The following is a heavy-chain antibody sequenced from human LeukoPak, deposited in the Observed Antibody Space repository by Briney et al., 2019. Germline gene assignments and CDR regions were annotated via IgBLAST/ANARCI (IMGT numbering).Heavy chain of an antibody. CDR1: GGSISSSSYY. CDR3: ARHGSIVVVTAIIGLDY. Sequence: PSETLSLTCTVSGGSISSSSYYWGWIRQPPGKGLEWIGSIYYSGSTYYNPSLKSRVTISVDTSKNQFSLKLSSVTAADTAVYYCARHGSIVVVTAIIGLDYWGQGTLVTVSS. V-gene: IGHV4-39*01. D-gene: IGHD2-21*02. J-gene: IGHJ4*02. CDR2: IYYSGST.